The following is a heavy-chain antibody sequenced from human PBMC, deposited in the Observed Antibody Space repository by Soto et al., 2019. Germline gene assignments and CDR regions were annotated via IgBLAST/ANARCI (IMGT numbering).Heavy chain of an antibody. V-gene: IGHV3-43D*04. CDR3: AKDNRIAAAGSYYYGMDV. J-gene: IGHJ6*02. D-gene: IGHD6-13*01. Sequence: GGSLRLSCAASGFTFDDYAMHWVRQAPGKGLEWVSLISWNGGSTYYADSVKGRFTISRDNSKNSLYLQMNSLRAEDTALYYCAKDNRIAAAGSYYYGMDVWGQGTMVTVSS. CDR2: ISWNGGST. CDR1: GFTFDDYA.